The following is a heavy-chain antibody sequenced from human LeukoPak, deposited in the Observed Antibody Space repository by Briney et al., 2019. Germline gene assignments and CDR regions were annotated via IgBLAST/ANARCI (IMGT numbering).Heavy chain of an antibody. CDR1: GFTFSSYA. Sequence: GGSLRLSCAASGFTFSSYAMSWVRQAPGKGLEWVAVISYDGSNKYYADSVKGRFTISRDNSKNTLYLQMNSLRAEDTAVYYCAKGGDFWSGYYSRDPWGQGTLVTVSS. J-gene: IGHJ5*02. CDR2: ISYDGSNK. CDR3: AKGGDFWSGYYSRDP. V-gene: IGHV3-30*18. D-gene: IGHD3-3*01.